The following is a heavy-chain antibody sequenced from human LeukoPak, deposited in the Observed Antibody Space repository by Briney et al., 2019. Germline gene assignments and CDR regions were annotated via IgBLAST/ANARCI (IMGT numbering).Heavy chain of an antibody. CDR3: AKVRGYSYGDAFDI. CDR1: GFTFDDYA. CDR2: ISWNSGSI. J-gene: IGHJ3*02. Sequence: PGRSLRLSCAASGFTFDDYAMQWVRQAPGKGLEWVSGISWNSGSIGYADSVKGRFTISRDNAKNSLYLQMNSLRAEDTALYYCAKVRGYSYGDAFDIWGQGTMVTVSS. D-gene: IGHD5-18*01. V-gene: IGHV3-9*01.